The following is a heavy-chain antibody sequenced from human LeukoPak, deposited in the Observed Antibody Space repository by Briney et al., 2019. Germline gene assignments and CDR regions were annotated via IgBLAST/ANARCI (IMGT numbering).Heavy chain of an antibody. V-gene: IGHV4-59*01. J-gene: IGHJ4*02. D-gene: IGHD1-26*01. Sequence: SETLSLTCTVSGGSISTYYGSWIRQPPGKGLEWIGYSYYSGGTYSNPSLKSRVTISVDTSKNQFSLKLNSVTAADTAVYYCARVGSGNFDYWGQGTLVTVSS. CDR1: GGSISTYY. CDR3: ARVGSGNFDY. CDR2: SYYSGGT.